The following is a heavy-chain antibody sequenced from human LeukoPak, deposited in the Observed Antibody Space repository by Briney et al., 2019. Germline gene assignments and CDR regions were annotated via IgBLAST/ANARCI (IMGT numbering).Heavy chain of an antibody. CDR1: GYTFTSYA. Sequence: ASVKVSCKASGYTFTSYAMHWVRQAPGQRLEWMGWINAGNGNTKYSQKFQGRVTITRDTSASTAYMELSSLRSEGTAVYYCVRTLTGDFWSGYTYFDYWGQGTLVTVSS. J-gene: IGHJ4*02. D-gene: IGHD3-3*01. CDR3: VRTLTGDFWSGYTYFDY. V-gene: IGHV1-3*01. CDR2: INAGNGNT.